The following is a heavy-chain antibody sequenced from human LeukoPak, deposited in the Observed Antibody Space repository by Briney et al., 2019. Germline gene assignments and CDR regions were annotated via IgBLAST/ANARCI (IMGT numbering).Heavy chain of an antibody. CDR2: INWNGGST. J-gene: IGHJ6*03. V-gene: IGHV3-20*04. Sequence: PGGSLRLSCAASGFTFDDYGMSWVRQAPGKGLEWVSGINWNGGSTGYADSVKGRFTISRDNSKNTLYLQMNSLRAEDTAVYYCARDGIDSSSGISYYYYMAVWGKGTTVTISS. CDR1: GFTFDDYG. D-gene: IGHD3-22*01. CDR3: ARDGIDSSSGISYYYYMAV.